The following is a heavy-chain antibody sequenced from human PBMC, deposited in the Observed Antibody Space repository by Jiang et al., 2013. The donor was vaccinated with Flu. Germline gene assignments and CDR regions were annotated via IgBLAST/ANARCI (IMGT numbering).Heavy chain of an antibody. D-gene: IGHD6-19*01. J-gene: IGHJ4*02. Sequence: QLVESGAEVKKPGASVKVSCKASGYTFTGYYLHWVRQAPGQGLEWMAWISPNSGGTHYAQNFQGRVTVTRDTSISTAYLDLSSLRFDDTAVYYCAREAAITVAGHLDYWGQGALVTVSS. CDR1: GYTFTGYY. CDR2: ISPNSGGT. V-gene: IGHV1-2*02. CDR3: AREAAITVAGHLDY.